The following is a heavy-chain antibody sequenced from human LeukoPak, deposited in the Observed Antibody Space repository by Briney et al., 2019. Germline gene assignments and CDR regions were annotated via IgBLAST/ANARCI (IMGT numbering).Heavy chain of an antibody. Sequence: GGSLRLSCAASGFTFSSYEMSWVRQAPGKGLEWVSYISSSGSTIYYADSVKGRFTISRDNAENSLYLQMNSLRAEDTAVYYCAILPQWLGRAFFDYWGQGTLVTVSS. J-gene: IGHJ4*02. D-gene: IGHD6-19*01. CDR2: ISSSGSTI. CDR3: AILPQWLGRAFFDY. CDR1: GFTFSSYE. V-gene: IGHV3-48*03.